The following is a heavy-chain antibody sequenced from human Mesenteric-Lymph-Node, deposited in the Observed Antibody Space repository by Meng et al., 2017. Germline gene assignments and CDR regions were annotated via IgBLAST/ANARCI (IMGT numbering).Heavy chain of an antibody. CDR2: IYYSGST. CDR3: ARLRDRHCSSTWCTTNAFDV. D-gene: IGHD2-2*01. J-gene: IGHJ3*01. CDR1: GDSISSGGYY. V-gene: IGHV4-31*03. Sequence: SETLSLTCTVSGDSISSGGYYWSWIRQHPGKGLEWIGYIYYSGSTYYNPSLKSRVSISRDTSKNQFSLKLTSVTAADTAVYYCARLRDRHCSSTWCTTNAFDVWGQGTMVTVSS.